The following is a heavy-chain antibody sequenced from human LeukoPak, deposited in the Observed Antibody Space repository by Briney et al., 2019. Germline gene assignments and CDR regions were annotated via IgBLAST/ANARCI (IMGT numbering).Heavy chain of an antibody. CDR1: GYTFTNYY. Sequence: ASVKVSCKASGYTFTNYYMHWVRQAPGQGLEWMGVIDPSAGSATYAQKFQGRVTMTRDTATSTVYMELSSLRSEDTAVYYCARAHYASSNIKVPFDVWGKGTTVTVSS. D-gene: IGHD3-22*01. J-gene: IGHJ6*04. V-gene: IGHV1-46*01. CDR3: ARAHYASSNIKVPFDV. CDR2: IDPSAGSA.